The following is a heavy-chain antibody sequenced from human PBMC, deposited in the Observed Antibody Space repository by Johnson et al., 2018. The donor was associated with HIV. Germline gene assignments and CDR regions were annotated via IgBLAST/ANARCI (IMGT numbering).Heavy chain of an antibody. Sequence: VQLVESGGGVVQPGRSLRLSCAASGFTFSSYAMHWVRQAPGKGLEWVAVISYDGSNKYYADSVKGRFTISRDNSKNTLYLQMNSLRADDTAVYYCAREGDYCDSSGYWAAFDIWGQGTMVTVSS. V-gene: IGHV3-30*04. CDR3: AREGDYCDSSGYWAAFDI. J-gene: IGHJ3*02. D-gene: IGHD3-22*01. CDR1: GFTFSSYA. CDR2: ISYDGSNK.